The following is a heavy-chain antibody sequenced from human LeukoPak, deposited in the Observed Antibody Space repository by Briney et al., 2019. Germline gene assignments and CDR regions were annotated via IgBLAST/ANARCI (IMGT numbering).Heavy chain of an antibody. CDR1: GYTFSSYW. Sequence: GESLKISCKGSGYTFSSYWIGLVRQMPGKGLEWMGIIYPGDSDIRYSPSFQGQVTISADKYISTAYLQWSRLNASDTAMYYCARPRDSSSQYYFDYWGQGTLVTVSS. CDR2: IYPGDSDI. V-gene: IGHV5-51*01. J-gene: IGHJ4*02. CDR3: ARPRDSSSQYYFDY. D-gene: IGHD6-6*01.